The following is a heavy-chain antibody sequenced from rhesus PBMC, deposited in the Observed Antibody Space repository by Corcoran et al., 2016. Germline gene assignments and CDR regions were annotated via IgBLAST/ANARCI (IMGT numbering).Heavy chain of an antibody. J-gene: IGHJ2*01. D-gene: IGHD3-3*01. Sequence: QVQLQEPGPGLVKPSETLSLTCAVSGGSVSSSNWWSWIGQPPGQGLEWIGDISGSSGSTYYNPSLKTRATGSTDPSKNQFPRAVSSAAAADTALYYCAGFPYGLVDHWYFDLWGPGTPITISS. CDR1: GGSVSSSNW. V-gene: IGHV4-65*01. CDR2: ISGSSGST. CDR3: AGFPYGLVDHWYFDL.